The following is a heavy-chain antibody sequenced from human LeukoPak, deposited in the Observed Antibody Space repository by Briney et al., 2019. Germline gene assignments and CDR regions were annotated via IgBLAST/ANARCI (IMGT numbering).Heavy chain of an antibody. J-gene: IGHJ4*02. Sequence: GGSLRLSCAASGLTVSSNYMSWVRQAPGKGLEWLSVIYNGDMTYYADSVKGRFTISRDNSKNTLYLQMNNLRAEDTAVYYCGRDPTASGRGDFDSWGQGTLVTVSS. CDR2: IYNGDMT. V-gene: IGHV3-66*01. CDR1: GLTVSSNY. CDR3: GRDPTASGRGDFDS. D-gene: IGHD6-13*01.